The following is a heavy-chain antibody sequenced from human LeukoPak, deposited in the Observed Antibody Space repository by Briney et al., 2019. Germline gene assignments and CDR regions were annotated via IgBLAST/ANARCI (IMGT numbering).Heavy chain of an antibody. J-gene: IGHJ5*02. CDR1: GGSISSSSYY. CDR2: IYYSGST. D-gene: IGHD1-1*01. V-gene: IGHV4-39*01. CDR3: ARQPKTGNWFDP. Sequence: PETLSLACTVSGGSISSSSYYWGWIRQPPGKGLEWIGSIYYSGSTYYNPSLKSRVTISVDTSKNQFSLKLSSVTAADTAVYYCARQPKTGNWFDPWGQGTLVTVSS.